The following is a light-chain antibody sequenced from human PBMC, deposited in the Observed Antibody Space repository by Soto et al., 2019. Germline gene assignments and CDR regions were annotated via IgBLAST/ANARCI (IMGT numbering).Light chain of an antibody. Sequence: QSVLTQPPSVSGALGQRVTISCTGSTSNIGAGYEVHWYQQVPGTAPKLLVSGHNNRPSEVPDRFFGSKSGTSASLTITGLQAEDEADYYCQSYDSSLGGSGVFGGGTKLTVL. CDR2: GHN. J-gene: IGLJ3*02. CDR1: TSNIGAGYE. CDR3: QSYDSSLGGSGV. V-gene: IGLV1-40*01.